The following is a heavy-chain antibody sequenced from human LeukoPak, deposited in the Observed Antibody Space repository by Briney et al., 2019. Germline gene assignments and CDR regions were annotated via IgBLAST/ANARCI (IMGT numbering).Heavy chain of an antibody. D-gene: IGHD4-17*01. CDR3: VRDLRLPRRDY. CDR1: GFTFSSYW. CDR2: IKQDGSEK. V-gene: IGHV3-7*01. J-gene: IGHJ4*02. Sequence: GGSLRLSCAASGFTFSSYWMSWVRQAPGKGLEWVANIKQDGSEKYYVDSVKGRFTISRDNAKNSLYLQMNSLRAEDTAVYYCVRDLRLPRRDYWGQGTLVTVSS.